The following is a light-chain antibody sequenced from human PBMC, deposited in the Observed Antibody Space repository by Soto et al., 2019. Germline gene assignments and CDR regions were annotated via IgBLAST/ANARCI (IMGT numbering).Light chain of an antibody. V-gene: IGKV3-15*01. CDR3: PHSGYSQWT. J-gene: IGKJ1*01. CDR2: GAS. Sequence: DIVRTQVPATLSASPGGSATLSCRASQSISSNLAWYQQKPGQAPRLLVYGASTRATGIPDRFSGSGSGTEFTLTITRLEPEDSAVYFCPHSGYSQWTFGQGTNVDI. CDR1: QSISSN.